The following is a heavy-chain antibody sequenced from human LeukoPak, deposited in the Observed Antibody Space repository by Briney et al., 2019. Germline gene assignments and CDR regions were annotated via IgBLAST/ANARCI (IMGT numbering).Heavy chain of an antibody. CDR1: GFTFSSYA. CDR3: AKDGGIRVVGTPYYFDS. CDR2: ISGSGGFT. J-gene: IGHJ4*02. V-gene: IGHV3-23*01. D-gene: IGHD6-19*01. Sequence: GGSLRLSCAASGFTFSSYAMNWVRQAPGKGLEWVSAISGSGGFTYYADSVKGRFTISRDNSKNTLYLQMNSLRVEDTAVYYCAKDGGIRVVGTPYYFDSWGQGTLVTVSS.